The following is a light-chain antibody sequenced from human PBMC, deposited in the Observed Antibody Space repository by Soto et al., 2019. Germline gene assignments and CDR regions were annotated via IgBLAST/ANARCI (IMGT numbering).Light chain of an antibody. CDR2: EVT. J-gene: IGLJ1*01. V-gene: IGLV2-23*02. CDR3: CSYVGTSTYV. CDR1: SSDVGRYNL. Sequence: QSALTQPASVSGSPGQSITISCTGTSSDVGRYNLVSWYQHHPDKAPKIMIYEVTKRPSGVSNRFSASKSGNTASLTISGLQAEDEADYYCCSYVGTSTYVFGTGTKVPS.